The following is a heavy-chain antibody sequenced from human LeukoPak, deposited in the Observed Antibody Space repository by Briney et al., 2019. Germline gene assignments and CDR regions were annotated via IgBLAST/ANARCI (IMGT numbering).Heavy chain of an antibody. V-gene: IGHV3-64*01. CDR1: GFTFSSDA. CDR3: ARYCNGVTCYSGYDY. D-gene: IGHD2-15*01. Sequence: GGSLRLSCAASGFTFSSDAMHWVRQTPGKGLEYVSAISTNGGGPYYANSVKGRFTISRDNSKNTLYLQMGSLRAEDMAVYFCARYCNGVTCYSGYDYWGQGTLVTVSS. J-gene: IGHJ4*02. CDR2: ISTNGGGP.